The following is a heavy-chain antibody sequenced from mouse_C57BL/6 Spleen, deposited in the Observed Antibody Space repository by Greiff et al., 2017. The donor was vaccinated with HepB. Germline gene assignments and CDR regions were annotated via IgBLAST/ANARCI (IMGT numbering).Heavy chain of an antibody. CDR1: GYTFTSYW. J-gene: IGHJ1*03. CDR2: IYPSDSET. D-gene: IGHD1-1*01. Sequence: QVQLQQPGAELVRPGSSVKLSCKASGYTFTSYWMDWVKQRPGQGLEWIGNIYPSDSETHYNQKFKDKATLTVDKSSSTAYMQLSSLTSEDSAVYYCARAGGSPWYFGVWGTGTTVTVSS. CDR3: ARAGGSPWYFGV. V-gene: IGHV1-61*01.